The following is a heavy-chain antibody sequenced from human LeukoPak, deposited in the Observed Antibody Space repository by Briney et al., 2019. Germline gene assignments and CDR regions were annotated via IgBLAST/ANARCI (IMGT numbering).Heavy chain of an antibody. D-gene: IGHD3-10*01. CDR3: AGPSGSYYTPFWDY. J-gene: IGHJ4*02. CDR1: GFTFSGSA. V-gene: IGHV3-73*01. CDR2: IRSRANSYAT. Sequence: GGSLRLSCAASGFTFSGSAMYWVRQASGKGLEWVGHIRSRANSYATLYGASVKGRFTISRDDSKNTAYLQMNSLKTEDTAVYYCAGPSGSYYTPFWDYWGQGTLVTVSS.